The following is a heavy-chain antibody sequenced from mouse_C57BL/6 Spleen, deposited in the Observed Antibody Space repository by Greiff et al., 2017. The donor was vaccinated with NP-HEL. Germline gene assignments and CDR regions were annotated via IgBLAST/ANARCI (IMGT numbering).Heavy chain of an antibody. V-gene: IGHV1-7*01. CDR3: ARSPNWDGTYFDY. J-gene: IGHJ2*01. CDR1: VYTFTSYW. CDR2: INPSSGYT. D-gene: IGHD4-1*01. Sequence: VPVVASGAELAKPGASVKLSCKASVYTFTSYWMHWVTQRPGQGLEWIGYINPSSGYTKYNQKFKDKATLTADKSSSTAYMQLSSLTYEDSAVYYCARSPNWDGTYFDYWGQGTTLTVSS.